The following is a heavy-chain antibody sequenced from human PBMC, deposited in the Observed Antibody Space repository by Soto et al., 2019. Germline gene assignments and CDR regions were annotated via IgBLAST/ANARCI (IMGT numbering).Heavy chain of an antibody. V-gene: IGHV1-18*01. J-gene: IGHJ4*02. CDR2: ISAYNGNT. CDR1: GETFTSYG. Sequence: ASVNVSLKASGETFTSYGISWVQQATGQGLEWMGWISAYNGNTNYAQKLQGRVTMTTDTSTSTAYMELRSLRSDDTAVYDCARDAVTCWLRSPFYYWGQGTLVTVSS. D-gene: IGHD5-12*01. CDR3: ARDAVTCWLRSPFYY.